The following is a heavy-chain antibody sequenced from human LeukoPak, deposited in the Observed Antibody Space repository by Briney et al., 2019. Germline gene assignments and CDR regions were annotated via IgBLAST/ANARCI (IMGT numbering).Heavy chain of an antibody. CDR1: GDSISSSSYY. Sequence: SETLSLTCTISGDSISSSSYYWGWIRQPPGKGLVWIGDIYYRGSTYYSPSLKSRVSISIDTSNTQFSLTLNSVTAADTALYFCARRRYYDSTGYLDWGQGTLVTVSS. V-gene: IGHV4-39*01. J-gene: IGHJ1*01. CDR3: ARRRYYDSTGYLD. D-gene: IGHD3-22*01. CDR2: IYYRGST.